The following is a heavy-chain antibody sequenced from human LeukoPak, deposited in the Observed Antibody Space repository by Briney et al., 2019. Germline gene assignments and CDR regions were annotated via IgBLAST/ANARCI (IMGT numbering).Heavy chain of an antibody. CDR2: FDPEDGET. CDR3: ATDREGCSSTSCYYYFDY. V-gene: IGHV1-24*01. J-gene: IGHJ4*02. Sequence: ASVKVSCKVSGYTLTELSMHWVRQAPGKGLEWMGGFDPEDGETIYAQKFQGRVTMTEDTSTDTAYMELSSLRSEDTAVYYCATDREGCSSTSCYYYFDYWGQGTLVTVSS. D-gene: IGHD2-2*01. CDR1: GYTLTELS.